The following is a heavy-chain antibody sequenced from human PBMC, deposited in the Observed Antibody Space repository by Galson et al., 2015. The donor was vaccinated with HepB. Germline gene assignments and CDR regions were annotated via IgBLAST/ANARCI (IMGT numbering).Heavy chain of an antibody. CDR1: EFAFGSYA. Sequence: SLRLSCAASEFAFGSYAMSWVRQAPGKGLEWVSAISNRGESTFYADPVKGRFTIPRDNSENTLYLLRNSLRVVDTAVYYCSKGRFYDTNSSPPPAYYYYGMNVWGQGTTVTVSS. CDR2: ISNRGEST. V-gene: IGHV3-23*01. CDR3: SKGRFYDTNSSPPPAYYYYGMNV. J-gene: IGHJ6*02. D-gene: IGHD2/OR15-2a*01.